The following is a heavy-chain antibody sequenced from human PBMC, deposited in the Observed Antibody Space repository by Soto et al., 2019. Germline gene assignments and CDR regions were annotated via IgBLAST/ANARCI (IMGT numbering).Heavy chain of an antibody. CDR1: GFTFSSYA. V-gene: IGHV3-23*01. CDR2: IGGGGDDR. J-gene: IGHJ3*01. D-gene: IGHD3-16*01. CDR3: AKDRMSYTSVWDPFDV. Sequence: EVQLLESGGGLVQPGGSLRLSCAASGFTFSSYAMSWVRQAPGKGLEWVSGIGGGGDDRYYADSVTGRFTITRDNSRSTVDLQMNSLRVEDTAVYYCAKDRMSYTSVWDPFDVWGQGTLVTVSS.